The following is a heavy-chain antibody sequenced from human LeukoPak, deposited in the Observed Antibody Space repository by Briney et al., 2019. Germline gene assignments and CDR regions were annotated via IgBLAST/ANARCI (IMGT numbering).Heavy chain of an antibody. CDR3: ARVLVPAAMTVGFDP. D-gene: IGHD2-2*01. J-gene: IGHJ5*02. CDR1: GGSISSSSYY. CDR2: IYYSGST. V-gene: IGHV4-39*07. Sequence: PSETLSLTCTVSGGSISSSSYYWGWIRQPPGKGLEWIGSIYYSGSTYYNPSLKSRVTISVDTSKNQFSLKLSSVTAADTAVYYCARVLVPAAMTVGFDPWGQGTLVTVSS.